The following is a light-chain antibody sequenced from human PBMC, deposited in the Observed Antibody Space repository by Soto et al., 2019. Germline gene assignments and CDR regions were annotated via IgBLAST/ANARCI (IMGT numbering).Light chain of an antibody. J-gene: IGKJ2*01. CDR3: HQYNNWPLYT. CDR2: GAS. V-gene: IGKV3-15*01. CDR1: QSVSSN. Sequence: EIVMTQSPATRSVSPGEGATLSCRASQSVSSNLAWYQQKPGQAPRLLIYGASTRASGVPARFSGSGSGTEFTLTISSLQSEDFAVYYCHQYNNWPLYTFGQGTKLEI.